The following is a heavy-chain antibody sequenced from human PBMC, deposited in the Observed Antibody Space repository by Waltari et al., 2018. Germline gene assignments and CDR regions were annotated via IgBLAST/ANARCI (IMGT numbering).Heavy chain of an antibody. CDR3: GASSGYRGGLIDY. Sequence: QVQLVQSGAEVKKPGSSVKVSCKASGGTFSSYAISRVRQAPGQGLGWMGRIIPIFGTANYAQTFQGRVTITADESPSTAYMELSSLRSEATAVYYCGASSGYRGGLIDYWGQGTLVTVSS. J-gene: IGHJ4*02. V-gene: IGHV1-69*13. CDR1: GGTFSSYA. D-gene: IGHD3-22*01. CDR2: IIPIFGTA.